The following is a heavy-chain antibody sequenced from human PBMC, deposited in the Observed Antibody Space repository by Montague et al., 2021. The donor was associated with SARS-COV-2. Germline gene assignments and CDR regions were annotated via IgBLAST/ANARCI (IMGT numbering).Heavy chain of an antibody. CDR1: GFTFSFYG. Sequence: SLRLSCAASGFTFSFYGMNWVRQAPGKGLEWVSYISSSGSTIYYPDSVKGRFTISRDNAKNSLYLQMVSLRAEDTAVYFCARGGTYYDFWSGFYNYYYAMDVWGQGTTVTVSS. CDR2: ISSSGSTI. J-gene: IGHJ6*02. V-gene: IGHV3-48*03. CDR3: ARGGTYYDFWSGFYNYYYAMDV. D-gene: IGHD3-3*01.